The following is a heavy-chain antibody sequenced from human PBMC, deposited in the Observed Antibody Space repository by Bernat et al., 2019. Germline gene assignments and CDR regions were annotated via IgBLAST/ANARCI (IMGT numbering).Heavy chain of an antibody. J-gene: IGHJ6*02. CDR2: IIPIFGTA. D-gene: IGHD6-25*01. CDR1: GGTFSSYA. Sequence: QVQLVQSGAEVKKPGSSVKVSCKASGGTFSSYAISWVRQAPGQGLEWMGGIIPIFGTANYAQKFQGRVTITADESTSTAYMELSSLRSEDTAVYYCASHLQAAMANYDYYGMDVWGQGTTVTVSS. CDR3: ASHLQAAMANYDYYGMDV. V-gene: IGHV1-69*01.